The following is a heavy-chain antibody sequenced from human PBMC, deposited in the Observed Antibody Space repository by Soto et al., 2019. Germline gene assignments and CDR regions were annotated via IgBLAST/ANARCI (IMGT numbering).Heavy chain of an antibody. CDR2: IKQDGSEK. CDR3: ARGRGCSTGGHNFHY. CDR1: GFTFSSYW. Sequence: EVQLVESGGGLVQPGGSLRLSCAASGFTFSSYWMSWVRQAPGKGLEWVANIKQDGSEKYYVDSVKGRFTISRDNAKNSLYMQMNSLRAEDTAVYYCARGRGCSTGGHNFHYWGQGTLVTVYS. D-gene: IGHD2-2*01. V-gene: IGHV3-7*01. J-gene: IGHJ4*02.